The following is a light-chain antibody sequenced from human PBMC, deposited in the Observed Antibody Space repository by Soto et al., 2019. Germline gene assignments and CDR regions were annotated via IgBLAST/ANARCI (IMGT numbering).Light chain of an antibody. V-gene: IGLV2-8*01. J-gene: IGLJ7*01. CDR1: SSDIGAYNY. CDR2: DVN. Sequence: QSALTQPASVSGSPGQSITISCTGTSSDIGAYNYVSWFQQHPGKAPKLMIYDVNKRPSGVPDRFSGSKSGNTASLTVSGLQAEDEADYYCSSYAGGNNWVFGGGTQLTVL. CDR3: SSYAGGNNWV.